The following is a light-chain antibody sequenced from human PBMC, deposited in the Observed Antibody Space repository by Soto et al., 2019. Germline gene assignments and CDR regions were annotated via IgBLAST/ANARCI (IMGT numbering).Light chain of an antibody. CDR3: MQGLSGFT. V-gene: IGKV2-28*01. CDR2: LGS. CDR1: QTLLHTNGYNY. Sequence: DIVMTQSPLSLPVTPGEPASISCRSSQTLLHTNGYNYLEWYLQKPGQSPQLLIYLGSDRASGVPDRFSGSGSGTDFTLKISRVEAEDAGVYYCMQGLSGFTFGPGTKVEIK. J-gene: IGKJ3*01.